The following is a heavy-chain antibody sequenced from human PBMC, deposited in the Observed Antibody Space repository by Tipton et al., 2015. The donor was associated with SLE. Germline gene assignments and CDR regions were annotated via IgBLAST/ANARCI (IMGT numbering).Heavy chain of an antibody. CDR2: IWYDGSNK. CDR3: AKGACDFWSGYYTGDWYFDL. D-gene: IGHD3-3*01. Sequence: SLRLSCAASGFTFSNYGMHWVRQAPGKGLEWVAVIWYDGSNKYYADSVKGRFTISRDNSKNTLYLQMNSLRAEDTAVYYCAKGACDFWSGYYTGDWYFDLWGRGSLATVSS. J-gene: IGHJ2*01. CDR1: GFTFSNYG. V-gene: IGHV3-30*18.